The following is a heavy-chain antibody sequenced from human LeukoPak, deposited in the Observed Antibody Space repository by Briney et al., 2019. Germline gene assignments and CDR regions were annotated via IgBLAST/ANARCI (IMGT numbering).Heavy chain of an antibody. CDR3: AKGGSSWDY. CDR1: GFTFDDYA. CDR2: ISGSGGST. D-gene: IGHD6-13*01. V-gene: IGHV3-23*01. J-gene: IGHJ4*02. Sequence: GGSLRLSCAASGFTFDDYAMHWVRQAPGKGLEWVSAISGSGGSTYYADSVKGRFTISRDNSKNTLYLQMNSLRAEDTAVYYCAKGGSSWDYWGQGTLVTVSS.